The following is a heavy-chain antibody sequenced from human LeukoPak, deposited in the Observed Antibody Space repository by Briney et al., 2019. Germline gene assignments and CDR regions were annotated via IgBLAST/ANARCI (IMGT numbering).Heavy chain of an antibody. J-gene: IGHJ4*02. V-gene: IGHV1-18*01. CDR2: ISAYNGNT. D-gene: IGHD2-21*02. Sequence: GASVKVSCKASGYTFTSYGISWVRQAPGQGLEWMGWISAYNGNTNYAQKLQGRVTMTTDTSTSTAYMELRSLRSDDTAVYYCARAYCGGDCYPNPPADYWGQGTLVTVSS. CDR3: ARAYCGGDCYPNPPADY. CDR1: GYTFTSYG.